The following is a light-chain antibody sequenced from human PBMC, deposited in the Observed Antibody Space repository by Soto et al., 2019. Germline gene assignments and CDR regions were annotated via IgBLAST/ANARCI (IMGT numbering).Light chain of an antibody. CDR1: SSDVGGYNY. V-gene: IGLV2-14*01. CDR3: SSYTSSSTYYV. Sequence: QSALTQPASVSGSPGQSITISCTGTSSDVGGYNYVSWYQQHQGKAPKLMIYDVSNRPSGVSNRFSGSKSGNTASLTISGLQAEDEADYYCSSYTSSSTYYVFGTCTKVTGL. J-gene: IGLJ1*01. CDR2: DVS.